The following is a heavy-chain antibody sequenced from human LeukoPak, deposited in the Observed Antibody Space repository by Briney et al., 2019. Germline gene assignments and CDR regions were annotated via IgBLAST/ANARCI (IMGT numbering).Heavy chain of an antibody. D-gene: IGHD3-3*01. J-gene: IGHJ4*02. CDR2: ISYDGSNK. CDR3: ARTYYDFWSGYFHPPAGFDY. V-gene: IGHV3-30-3*01. CDR1: GFTFSSYA. Sequence: GGSLRLSCAASGFTFSSYAMHWVRQAPGKGLEWVAVISYDGSNKYYADSVKGRFTISRDNSKNTLYLQMNSLRAEDTAVYYCARTYYDFWSGYFHPPAGFDYWGQGTLVTVSS.